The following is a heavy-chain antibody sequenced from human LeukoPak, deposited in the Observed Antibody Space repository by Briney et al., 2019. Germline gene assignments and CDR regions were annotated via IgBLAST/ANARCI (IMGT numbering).Heavy chain of an antibody. CDR1: GYTFTDYA. V-gene: IGHV1-3*03. J-gene: IGHJ4*02. D-gene: IGHD3-3*01. CDR3: ARAHYDFWGGYFDY. Sequence: GESLKISCKASGYTFTDYAMHWVRQAPGQSLEWMGWINTDNGNTKYSQEFQGRVTITRDTSASTAYMDLSSLRSEDMAVYYCARAHYDFWGGYFDYWGQGTLVTVSS. CDR2: INTDNGNT.